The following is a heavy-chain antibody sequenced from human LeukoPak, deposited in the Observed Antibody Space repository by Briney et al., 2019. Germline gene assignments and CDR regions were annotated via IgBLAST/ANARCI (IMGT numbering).Heavy chain of an antibody. D-gene: IGHD2-2*01. V-gene: IGHV3-30*18. CDR1: GFTFSSYG. CDR2: ISYDGSNK. Sequence: GRSLRLSCAASGFTFSSYGMHWVRQAPGKGLEWVAVISYDGSNKYYADSVKGRFTISSNNSKNTLYLQMNSLRAEDTAVYYCAKGGRYCSSTSCYEWFDPWGQGPLVTVSS. CDR3: AKGGRYCSSTSCYEWFDP. J-gene: IGHJ5*02.